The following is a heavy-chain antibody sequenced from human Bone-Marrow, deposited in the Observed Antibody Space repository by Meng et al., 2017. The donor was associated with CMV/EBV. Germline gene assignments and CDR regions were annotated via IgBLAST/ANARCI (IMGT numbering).Heavy chain of an antibody. D-gene: IGHD1-26*01. CDR2: ISSSGSTI. Sequence: SLKISCAASGFNFSSYEMNWVRQAPGKGLEWVSYISSSGSTIYYADSVKGRFTISRDNAKNSLYLQMNSLRAEDTAVYYCARESEGGIDYYYYGMDVWGQGPTVPVSS. V-gene: IGHV3-48*03. CDR3: ARESEGGIDYYYYGMDV. CDR1: GFNFSSYE. J-gene: IGHJ6*02.